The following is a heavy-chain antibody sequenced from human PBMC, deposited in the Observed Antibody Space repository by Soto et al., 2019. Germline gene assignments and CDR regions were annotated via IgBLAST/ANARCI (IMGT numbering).Heavy chain of an antibody. CDR3: ARSRALLY. V-gene: IGHV1-3*01. J-gene: IGHJ4*02. D-gene: IGHD1-26*01. CDR1: GYTFTTYD. Sequence: QVQLVQSGAEVKKPGASVKVSCKASGYTFTTYDIHWVRQAPGQRLEWMVRITGASGNTKYSQTVQGRITFTRDTSASTAYLELSSLTSEDTAVYFCARSRALLYWGQGTLVTVS. CDR2: ITGASGNT.